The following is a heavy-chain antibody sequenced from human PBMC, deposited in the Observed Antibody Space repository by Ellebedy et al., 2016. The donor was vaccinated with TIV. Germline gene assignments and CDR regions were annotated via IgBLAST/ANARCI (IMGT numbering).Heavy chain of an antibody. CDR1: GYTFTSYG. J-gene: IGHJ3*02. CDR2: ISAYNGNT. D-gene: IGHD3-10*01. V-gene: IGHV1-18*01. Sequence: ASVKVSCXASGYTFTSYGISWVRQAPGQGLEWMGWISAYNGNTNYAQRLQGRVTMTTDTSTSTAYMELRSLKSDDTAVYYCARDYYGSGSYDDGDAFDIWGQGTMVTVSS. CDR3: ARDYYGSGSYDDGDAFDI.